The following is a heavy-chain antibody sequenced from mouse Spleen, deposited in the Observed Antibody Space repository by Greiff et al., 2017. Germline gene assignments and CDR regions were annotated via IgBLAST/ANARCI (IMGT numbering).Heavy chain of an antibody. V-gene: IGHV1-62-2*01. D-gene: IGHD2-3*01. J-gene: IGHJ2*01. CDR3: ARHEENYDGYYPYYFDY. CDR2: FYPGSGSI. CDR1: GYTFTEYT. Sequence: VQLQQSGAELVKPGASVKLSCKASGYTFTEYTIHWVKQRSGQGLEWIGWFYPGSGSIKYNEKFKDKATLTADKSSSTVYMELSRLTSEDSAVYFCARHEENYDGYYPYYFDYWGQGTTLTVSS.